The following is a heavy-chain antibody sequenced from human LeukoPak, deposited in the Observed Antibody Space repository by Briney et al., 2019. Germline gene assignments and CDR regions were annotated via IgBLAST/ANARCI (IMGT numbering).Heavy chain of an antibody. CDR1: GFIFDDYA. Sequence: PGGSLRLSCAASGFIFDDYAMHWVRQAPGKGLEWVSGISWNSGTIGYADSVKGRFTISRDNAKNTVHLQMNSLRAEDTAVYYCVRDWGYDSSGYWQKYFDTWGQGTLVTVSS. V-gene: IGHV3-9*01. CDR3: VRDWGYDSSGYWQKYFDT. CDR2: ISWNSGTI. J-gene: IGHJ4*02. D-gene: IGHD3-22*01.